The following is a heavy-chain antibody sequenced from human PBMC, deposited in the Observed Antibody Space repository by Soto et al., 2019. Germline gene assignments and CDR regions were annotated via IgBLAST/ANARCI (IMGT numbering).Heavy chain of an antibody. CDR3: ASDSRGFSSGYPQFDY. V-gene: IGHV4-30-4*01. J-gene: IGHJ4*02. CDR1: GGSISSGDYY. D-gene: IGHD3-22*01. CDR2: IYYSGST. Sequence: SETLSLTCTVSGGSISSGDYYWSWIRQPPGKGLEWIGYIYYSGSTYYNPSLKSRVTISVDTSKNQFSLKLSSVTAADTAVYYSASDSRGFSSGYPQFDYWGQGTLVTVSS.